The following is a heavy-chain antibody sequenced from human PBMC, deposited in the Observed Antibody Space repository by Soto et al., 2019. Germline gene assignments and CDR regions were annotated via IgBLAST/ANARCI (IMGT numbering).Heavy chain of an antibody. V-gene: IGHV1-18*01. CDR3: AREDTAMGGVWFDP. CDR1: GYTFTSYG. CDR2: ISAYNGNT. Sequence: GASVKLSCKASGYTFTSYGISWVRQAPGQGLEWMGWISAYNGNTNYAQKLQGRVTMTTDTSTSTAYMELRSLRSDDTAVYYCAREDTAMGGVWFDPWGQGTLVTVSS. J-gene: IGHJ5*02. D-gene: IGHD5-18*01.